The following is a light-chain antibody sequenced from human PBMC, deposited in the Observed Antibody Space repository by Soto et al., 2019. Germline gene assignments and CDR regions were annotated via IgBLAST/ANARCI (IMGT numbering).Light chain of an antibody. CDR1: SSDVGSYNL. CDR3: CSYAGSGTPYV. CDR2: VVG. J-gene: IGLJ1*01. V-gene: IGLV2-23*02. Sequence: QSALTQPASVSGSPGQSITISCTGTSSDVGSYNLVSWYQHHPGKAPKLMIYVVGKRPSGVSSRFSGSKSGNTASLTISGLQAEDEADYYCCSYAGSGTPYVFGTGTKVTVL.